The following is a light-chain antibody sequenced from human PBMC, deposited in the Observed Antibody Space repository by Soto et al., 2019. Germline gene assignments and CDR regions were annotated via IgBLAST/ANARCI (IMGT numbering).Light chain of an antibody. CDR2: EVS. CDR1: SSDVGGYNY. J-gene: IGLJ1*01. Sequence: QSALTQPASVSGSPGQSITISCTGTSSDVGGYNYVSWYQQHPGKAPKLLIYEVSNRPSGVSNPFSGSKSGNTASLTISGLQAEDEADYYCNSYTSKSTGVFGTGTKLPVL. CDR3: NSYTSKSTGV. V-gene: IGLV2-14*01.